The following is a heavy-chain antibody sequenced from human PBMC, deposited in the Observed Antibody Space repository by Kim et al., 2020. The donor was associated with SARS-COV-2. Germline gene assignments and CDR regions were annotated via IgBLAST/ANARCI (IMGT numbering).Heavy chain of an antibody. CDR1: GFTFSSYW. J-gene: IGHJ5*02. CDR2: INSDGSST. Sequence: GGSLRLSCAASGFTFSSYWMHWVRQAPGKGLVWVSRINSDGSSTSYADSVKGRFTISRDNAKNTLYLQMNRLRAEDTAVYYCAREVVVVAATSWFDPWGQGALVTVSS. V-gene: IGHV3-74*01. CDR3: AREVVVVAATSWFDP. D-gene: IGHD2-15*01.